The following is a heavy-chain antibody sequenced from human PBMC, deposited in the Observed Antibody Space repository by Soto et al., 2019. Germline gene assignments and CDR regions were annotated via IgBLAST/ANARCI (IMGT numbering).Heavy chain of an antibody. CDR1: GFTFSSYA. D-gene: IGHD2-21*02. V-gene: IGHV3-30*04. CDR3: ARYNESIVVVTAIGYYFDY. Sequence: GGSLRLSCAASGFTFSSYAMHWVRQAPGKGLEWVAVISYDGSNKYYADSVKGRFTISRDNSKNTLYLQMNSLRAEDTAVYYCARYNESIVVVTAIGYYFDYWGQGTLVTVSS. J-gene: IGHJ4*02. CDR2: ISYDGSNK.